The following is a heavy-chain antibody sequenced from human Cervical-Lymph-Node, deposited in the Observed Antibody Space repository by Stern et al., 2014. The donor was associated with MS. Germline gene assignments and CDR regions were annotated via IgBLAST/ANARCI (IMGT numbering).Heavy chain of an antibody. CDR1: GITFSSYG. D-gene: IGHD5-18*01. J-gene: IGHJ6*02. Sequence: QVQLVESGGGVVQPGKSLRLSCAASGITFSSYGMQWVRQAPGKGLEWVAMISSDGSNKYYADSVKGRFTISRDNSKDTLYLQMNSLRAEDTAVYYCVKETAMVSYYYGVDLWGQGTTVTVSS. CDR2: ISSDGSNK. V-gene: IGHV3-30*18. CDR3: VKETAMVSYYYGVDL.